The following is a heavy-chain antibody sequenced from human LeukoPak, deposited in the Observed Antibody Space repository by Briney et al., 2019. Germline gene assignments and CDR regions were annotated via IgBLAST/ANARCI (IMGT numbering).Heavy chain of an antibody. CDR3: AKRGYSYGEGYFDY. J-gene: IGHJ4*02. V-gene: IGHV3-66*01. CDR2: IYTGETT. Sequence: GGSLRLTCAASGFIVNTCFMSWVRRAPGKGLEWVSVIYTGETTFYADSVKGRFTISRDNSKNTVYLQMNSLRAEDTAVYYCAKRGYSYGEGYFDYWGQGTLVTVSS. D-gene: IGHD5-18*01. CDR1: GFIVNTCF.